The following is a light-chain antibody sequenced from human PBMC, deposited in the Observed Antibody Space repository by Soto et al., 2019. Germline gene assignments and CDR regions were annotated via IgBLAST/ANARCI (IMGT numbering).Light chain of an antibody. CDR1: QSVSSY. Sequence: EVVMTQSPATLSVSPGERATLSCRASQSVSSYLAWYQQKPGQAPRLLIYDASNRATGIPARFSGSGSGTEFTLTISSLQSEDFAVYYCQQYNNWLTFGGGTKVDIK. V-gene: IGKV3D-15*01. J-gene: IGKJ4*01. CDR2: DAS. CDR3: QQYNNWLT.